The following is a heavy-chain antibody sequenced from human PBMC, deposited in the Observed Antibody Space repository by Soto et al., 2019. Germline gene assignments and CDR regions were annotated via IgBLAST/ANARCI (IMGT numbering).Heavy chain of an antibody. CDR3: AKDLLTLTTDYYDGMDV. CDR1: GFTFSSYG. D-gene: IGHD4-4*01. Sequence: QVQLVESGGGVVQPGRSLRLSCAASGFTFSSYGMHWVRQAPGKGLEWVAVISYDGSNKFYADSVKGRSTISRDNSKNTLYLQMNSLRAENTAVYYCAKDLLTLTTDYYDGMDVCGQGTTVTFS. V-gene: IGHV3-30*18. CDR2: ISYDGSNK. J-gene: IGHJ6*02.